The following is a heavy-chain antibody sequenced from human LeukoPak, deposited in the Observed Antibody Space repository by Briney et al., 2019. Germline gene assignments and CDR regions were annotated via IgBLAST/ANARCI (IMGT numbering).Heavy chain of an antibody. D-gene: IGHD3-10*01. CDR3: ARDRSYYGSGSYYTPFDS. CDR1: GYTFTSYG. V-gene: IGHV1-18*01. Sequence: GASVKVSCKASGYTFTSYGISWVRQAPGQGLEWMGWISAYNGNTNYAQKLQGRVTMTTDTSTSTAYMELRSLRSDDTAVYYCARDRSYYGSGSYYTPFDSWGQGTLVTVSS. J-gene: IGHJ4*02. CDR2: ISAYNGNT.